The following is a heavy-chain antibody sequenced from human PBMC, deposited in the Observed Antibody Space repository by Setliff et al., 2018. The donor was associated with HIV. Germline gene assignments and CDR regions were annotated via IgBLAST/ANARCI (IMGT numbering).Heavy chain of an antibody. D-gene: IGHD3-22*01. CDR3: ARLGDYDSSGYSWFDY. V-gene: IGHV4-38-2*01. CDR2: MCHGGNNN. Sequence: SETLSLTCGVSGYSISSDYCWGWIRQPPGKGLEWIGNMCHGGNNNYYNPSLKSRVTISVDTSKNQFSLMLSSVTAADTAVYYCARLGDYDSSGYSWFDYWGQGTLVTVSS. J-gene: IGHJ4*02. CDR1: GYSISSDYC.